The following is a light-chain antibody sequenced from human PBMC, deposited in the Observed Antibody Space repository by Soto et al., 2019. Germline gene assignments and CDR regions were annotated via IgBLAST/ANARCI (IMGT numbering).Light chain of an antibody. V-gene: IGLV2-18*02. CDR2: EVS. CDR1: SSDVGSYNR. Sequence: QSALTQPPSVSGSPGQSVTISCTGTSSDVGSYNRVSWYQKPPGTAPKLIIYEVSNRPSGVPDRFSGSKSGNMASLTISGLQTEDEADYYCSSYTSTSPLIFGGGTQLTVL. CDR3: SSYTSTSPLI. J-gene: IGLJ2*01.